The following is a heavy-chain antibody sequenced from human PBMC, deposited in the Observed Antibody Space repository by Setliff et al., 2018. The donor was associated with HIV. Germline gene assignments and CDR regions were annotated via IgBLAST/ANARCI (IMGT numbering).Heavy chain of an antibody. CDR2: IKQDGSEK. J-gene: IGHJ4*02. CDR1: GFTFSNYE. V-gene: IGHV3-7*05. CDR3: ATDCAVVGGTGSLDS. D-gene: IGHD1-26*01. Sequence: PGGSLRLSCAASGFTFSNYEMNWVRQAPGKGLEWVANIKQDGSEKNYMDSVKGRFTISRDNAKNSLYLQMNSLRVEDTAVYYCATDCAVVGGTGSLDSWGQGTLVTVSS.